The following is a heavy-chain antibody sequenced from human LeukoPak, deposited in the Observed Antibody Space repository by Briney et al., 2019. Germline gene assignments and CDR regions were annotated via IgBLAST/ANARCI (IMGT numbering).Heavy chain of an antibody. V-gene: IGHV1-18*01. CDR1: GYSFGDYG. CDR2: ISAYNGNR. Sequence: ASVKVSCKASGYSFGDYGFSWVRQAPGQGLEWLGWISAYNGNRNYEQKVEGRVTMTTDTSTSTAYLELRGLRPDDTAVYYCARDDSGAKVDIDYWGQGTLLIVSS. J-gene: IGHJ4*02. D-gene: IGHD5-12*01. CDR3: ARDDSGAKVDIDY.